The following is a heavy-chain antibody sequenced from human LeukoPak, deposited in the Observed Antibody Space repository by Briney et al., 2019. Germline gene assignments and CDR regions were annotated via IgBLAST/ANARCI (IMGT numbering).Heavy chain of an antibody. Sequence: GGSLRLSCAASGFTFSSYSMNWVRQAPGKGLEWVGRIKSTTDGGTTDYAAPVKGRFTISRDDSKNTLYLQMTSLGTEDTAIYYCTTEYSGGFDLWGRGTVVTVSS. J-gene: IGHJ2*01. V-gene: IGHV3-15*01. CDR2: IKSTTDGGTT. CDR3: TTEYSGGFDL. D-gene: IGHD2-15*01. CDR1: GFTFSSYS.